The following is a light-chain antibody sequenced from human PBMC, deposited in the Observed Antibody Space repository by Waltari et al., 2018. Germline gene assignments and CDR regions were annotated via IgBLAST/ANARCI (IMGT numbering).Light chain of an antibody. CDR3: QQYYSYFT. CDR1: QSIGSL. Sequence: DIQMTQSPSTLSASVGDRVTITCRASQSIGSLLAWDQQKQGKAPKLLIYDASSLESGVPSRFSGSGSGTEFTLTINSLQPDDFATYSCQQYYSYFTFGGGAKVEIK. J-gene: IGKJ4*01. V-gene: IGKV1-5*01. CDR2: DAS.